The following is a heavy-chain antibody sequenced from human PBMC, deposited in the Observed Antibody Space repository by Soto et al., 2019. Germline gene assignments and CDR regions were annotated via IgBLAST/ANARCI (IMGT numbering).Heavy chain of an antibody. CDR1: DGSISSGGYS. D-gene: IGHD4-4*01. Sequence: QLQLQESGSGLVKPSQTLSLTCAVSDGSISSGGYSWSWIREPPGKGLEWIGYIYHSGSTYYNPSLQSRVTISVDRSENQFSLNLSSVTAADTAVYYCARGMTTVTTYDYWGQGTLVTVSS. CDR2: IYHSGST. CDR3: ARGMTTVTTYDY. J-gene: IGHJ4*02. V-gene: IGHV4-30-2*01.